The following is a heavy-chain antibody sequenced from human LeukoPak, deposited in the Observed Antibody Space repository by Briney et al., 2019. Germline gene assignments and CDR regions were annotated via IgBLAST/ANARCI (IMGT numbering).Heavy chain of an antibody. V-gene: IGHV3-49*03. CDR2: IRSKAYGGTT. J-gene: IGHJ5*02. D-gene: IGHD6-13*01. CDR3: TRGPGYSS. CDR1: GFTFGDYA. Sequence: LPGRPLRLSRTASGFTFGDYAMSWLRQAPGKGLEWVGFIRSKAYGGTTEYAASVKGRFTISRDDSKSIGYLQMNSLKTEDTAVYYCTRGPGYSSWGQGTLVTVSS.